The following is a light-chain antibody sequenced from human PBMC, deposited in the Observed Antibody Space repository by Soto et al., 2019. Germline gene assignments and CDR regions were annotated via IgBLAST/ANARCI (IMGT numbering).Light chain of an antibody. V-gene: IGKV1-6*01. CDR1: QGIRTD. Sequence: AVQLTQSPSSLSASVGDRVTITCRASQGIRTDLGWYQQSPGKAPKVLIVGASTLQSGVPSRFSGSGSGTDFTLTISCLQSEDFATYYCQQYYSYPYTFGQGTKLEIK. CDR3: QQYYSYPYT. CDR2: GAS. J-gene: IGKJ2*01.